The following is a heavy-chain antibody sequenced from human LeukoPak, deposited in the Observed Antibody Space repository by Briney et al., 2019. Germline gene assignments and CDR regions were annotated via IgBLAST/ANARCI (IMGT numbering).Heavy chain of an antibody. CDR1: GGSFSGYY. Sequence: PSETLSLTCAVYGGSFSGYYWSRIRQPPGKGLEWIGEINHSGSTNYNPSLKSRVTISVDTSKNQFSLKLSSVTAADTAVYYCARGTRRLMVYAKKNWGLFDYWGQGTLVTVSS. V-gene: IGHV4-34*01. D-gene: IGHD2-8*01. CDR3: ARGTRRLMVYAKKNWGLFDY. CDR2: INHSGST. J-gene: IGHJ4*02.